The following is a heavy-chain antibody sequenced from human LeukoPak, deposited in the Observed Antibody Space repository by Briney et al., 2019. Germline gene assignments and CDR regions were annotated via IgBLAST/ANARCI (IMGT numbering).Heavy chain of an antibody. V-gene: IGHV4-4*07. J-gene: IGHJ4*02. CDR3: AKIPPYCSGGNCYSIVY. CDR1: GASIRGYY. D-gene: IGHD2-15*01. CDR2: IYTSGST. Sequence: SETLSLTCTVSGASIRGYYWTWIRQPAGKGLEWIGRIYTSGSTNYNPSLKSRVTMSVDTSKNQFSLNLSSVTAADTAVYYCAKIPPYCSGGNCYSIVYWGQGTLVTVSS.